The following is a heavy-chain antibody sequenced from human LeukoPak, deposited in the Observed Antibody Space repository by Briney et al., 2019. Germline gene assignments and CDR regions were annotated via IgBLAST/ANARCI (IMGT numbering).Heavy chain of an antibody. CDR1: GFTFSSYA. J-gene: IGHJ4*02. CDR2: ISGSGGST. V-gene: IGHV3-23*01. D-gene: IGHD2-15*01. Sequence: GGSLRLSCAASGFTFSSYAMSWVRQAPGKGLEWVSAISGSGGSTYYADSVKGRFTISRDNSKNTLYLQMNSLRAEDTAVYYCAKDLVVVAARPSTHDYWGQGTLVTVS. CDR3: AKDLVVVAARPSTHDY.